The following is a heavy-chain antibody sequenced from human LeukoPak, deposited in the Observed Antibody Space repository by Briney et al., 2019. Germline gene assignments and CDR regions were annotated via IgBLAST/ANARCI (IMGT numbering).Heavy chain of an antibody. V-gene: IGHV4-38-2*01. J-gene: IGHJ4*02. D-gene: IGHD1-20*01. CDR2: IYRSGST. Sequence: PSETLSLTCAVSGYSISNGYHWGWIRQPPGKGLEWIWSIYRSGSTYYNPSLKSRVTISVDTSKNHFSLRLSSVTAADTAVYYCARVNWICDYWGQGTLVTVSS. CDR3: ARVNWICDY. CDR1: GYSISNGYH.